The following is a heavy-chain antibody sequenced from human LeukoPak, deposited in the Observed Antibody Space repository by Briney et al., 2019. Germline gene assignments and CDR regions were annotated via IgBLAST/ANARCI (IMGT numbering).Heavy chain of an antibody. Sequence: ASVKVSCKVFGYTLTELSMHWVRQAPGKGLEWMGGFDPEDGETIYAQKFQGRVTMTEDTSTDTAYMELSSLRSEDTAVYYCATGVLWFGEIHDYWGQGTLVTVSS. J-gene: IGHJ4*02. V-gene: IGHV1-24*01. CDR1: GYTLTELS. CDR3: ATGVLWFGEIHDY. D-gene: IGHD3-10*01. CDR2: FDPEDGET.